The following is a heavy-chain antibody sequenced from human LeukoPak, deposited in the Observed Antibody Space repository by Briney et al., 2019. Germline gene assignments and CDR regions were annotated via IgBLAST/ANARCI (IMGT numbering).Heavy chain of an antibody. CDR2: ISYDGSNK. D-gene: IGHD3-10*01. CDR1: GFTFSSYA. CDR3: ARDTPGLLWFGELLFLLPDY. J-gene: IGHJ4*02. V-gene: IGHV3-30-3*01. Sequence: GGSLRLSCAASGFTFSSYAMHWVRQAPGKGLEWVAVISYDGSNKYYADSVKGRFTISRDNSKNTLYLQMNSLRAEDTAVYYCARDTPGLLWFGELLFLLPDYWGQGTLVTVSS.